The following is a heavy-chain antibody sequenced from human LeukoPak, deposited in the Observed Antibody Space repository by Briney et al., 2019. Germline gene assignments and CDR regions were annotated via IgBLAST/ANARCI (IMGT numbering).Heavy chain of an antibody. V-gene: IGHV3-7*01. CDR3: PRDRGLRYFDWLSPAPPYYYMDV. J-gene: IGHJ6*03. D-gene: IGHD3-9*01. Sequence: GGSLRLSCAASGFTFSSYWMSWVRQAPGKGLEWVANIKQDGSEKYYVDSVKGRFTISRDNAKNSLYLQMNSLRAEDTAVYYCPRDRGLRYFDWLSPAPPYYYMDVWGKGTTVTISS. CDR1: GFTFSSYW. CDR2: IKQDGSEK.